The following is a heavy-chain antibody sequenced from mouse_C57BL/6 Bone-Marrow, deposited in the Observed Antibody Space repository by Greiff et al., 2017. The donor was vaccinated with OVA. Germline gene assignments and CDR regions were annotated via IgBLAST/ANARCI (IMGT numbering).Heavy chain of an antibody. D-gene: IGHD2-2*01. Sequence: EVKLVESGGGLVKPGGSLKLSCAASGFTFSSYAMSWVRQTPEKRLEWVATISDGGSYTYYPDNVKGRFTISRDNAKNNLYLQMSHLKSEDTAMYYCARVGYHLDYWDQGTTLTVSS. CDR2: ISDGGSYT. J-gene: IGHJ2*01. V-gene: IGHV5-4*03. CDR1: GFTFSSYA. CDR3: ARVGYHLDY.